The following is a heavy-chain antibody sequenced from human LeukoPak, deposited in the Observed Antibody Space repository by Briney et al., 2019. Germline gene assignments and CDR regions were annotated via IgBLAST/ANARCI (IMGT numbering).Heavy chain of an antibody. J-gene: IGHJ5*02. Sequence: GASVKVSCKASGYTFTRYGISWVRQAPGQGLEWMGGIIPIFGTANYAQKFQGRVTITADKSTSTAYMELSSLRSEDTAVYYCARCLSGSLRGSWFDPWGQGTLVTVSS. V-gene: IGHV1-69*06. D-gene: IGHD1-26*01. CDR1: GYTFTRYG. CDR2: IIPIFGTA. CDR3: ARCLSGSLRGSWFDP.